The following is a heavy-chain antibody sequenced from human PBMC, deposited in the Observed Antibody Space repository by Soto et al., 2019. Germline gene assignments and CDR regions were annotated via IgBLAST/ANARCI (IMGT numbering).Heavy chain of an antibody. D-gene: IGHD3-22*01. CDR1: GFTFSTYT. CDR2: ISYDGSNN. Sequence: QVQLVESGGGVVQPGGSLRLSCAASGFTFSTYTIQWVRQAPGKGLEWVALISYDGSNNYYADSVKGRFTISRDNSKNTLYLQMTSLRAGDTAVYFCARGSQYYYDGSGPLDCWGQGTLVTVSS. J-gene: IGHJ4*02. V-gene: IGHV3-30-3*01. CDR3: ARGSQYYYDGSGPLDC.